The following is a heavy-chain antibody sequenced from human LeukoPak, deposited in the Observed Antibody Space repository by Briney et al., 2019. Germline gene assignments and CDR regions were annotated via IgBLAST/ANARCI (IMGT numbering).Heavy chain of an antibody. CDR2: ICTSGST. CDR1: GGSISFYY. Sequence: SETLSLTCTVSGGSISFYYWSWIRQPAGKGLEWIGRICTSGSTNYNPSLKSRVTISLDKSKNQFSLKLSSVTAADTAVYYCARGTYYDSTAYYWFDPWGQGTLVTVSS. V-gene: IGHV4-4*07. D-gene: IGHD3-22*01. J-gene: IGHJ5*02. CDR3: ARGTYYDSTAYYWFDP.